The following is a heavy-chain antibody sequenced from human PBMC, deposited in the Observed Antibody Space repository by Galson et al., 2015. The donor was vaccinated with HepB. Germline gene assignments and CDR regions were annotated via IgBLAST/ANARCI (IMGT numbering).Heavy chain of an antibody. Sequence: SVKVSCKASGGTFRNYAISWVRQGPGQGLEWMGGIIPMFGTANYAQKFQARVTITADESTNTAYMELSSLRSEDTAVYYCATRRDYDFWSGLRRYYYYGMDVWGQGTTVTVSS. CDR3: ATRRDYDFWSGLRRYYYYGMDV. V-gene: IGHV1-69*13. CDR1: GGTFRNYA. D-gene: IGHD3-3*01. CDR2: IIPMFGTA. J-gene: IGHJ6*02.